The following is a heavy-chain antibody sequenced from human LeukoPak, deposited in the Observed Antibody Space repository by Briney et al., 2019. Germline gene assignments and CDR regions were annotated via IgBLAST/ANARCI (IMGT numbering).Heavy chain of an antibody. CDR3: ARGGWELDSSGAFDI. D-gene: IGHD1-26*01. CDR2: IYYSGST. V-gene: IGHV4-39*01. Sequence: SETLSLTCAVSGGSISSSSYYWGWLRQPPGKGLDGIGSIYYSGSTYYNPSLKRRVTLSVGRSKHQFSLKLSSVTAADTALYYCARGGWELDSSGAFDIWAKGQWSPSLQ. J-gene: IGHJ3*02. CDR1: GGSISSSSYY.